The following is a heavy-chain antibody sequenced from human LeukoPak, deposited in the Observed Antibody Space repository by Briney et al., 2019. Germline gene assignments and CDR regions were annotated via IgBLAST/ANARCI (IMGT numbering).Heavy chain of an antibody. V-gene: IGHV3-30-3*01. CDR2: ISYDGSNK. J-gene: IGHJ4*02. Sequence: GRSLRLSCAASGFTFSSYAMHWVRQAPGKGLEWVAVISYDGSNKYYADSVKGRFTISRDNSKNTLYLQMNSLRAEDTAVYYCASPALVFRHYFDYWGQGTLVTVSS. CDR1: GFTFSSYA. D-gene: IGHD3-3*01. CDR3: ASPALVFRHYFDY.